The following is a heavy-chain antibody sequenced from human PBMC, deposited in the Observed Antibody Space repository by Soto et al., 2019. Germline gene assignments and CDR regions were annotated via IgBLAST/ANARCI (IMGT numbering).Heavy chain of an antibody. CDR1: GGTFSSYA. D-gene: IGHD2-15*01. CDR2: IIPIFGTA. J-gene: IGHJ4*02. CDR3: ARGDIVVVVATYYFDY. V-gene: IGHV1-69*12. Sequence: QVQLVQSGAEVKKPGSSVKVSCKASGGTFSSYAISWVRQAPGQGLEWMGGIIPIFGTANYAQKFQGRVTITADESTSTADMELSSLRSEDTAVYYCARGDIVVVVATYYFDYWGQGTLVTVSS.